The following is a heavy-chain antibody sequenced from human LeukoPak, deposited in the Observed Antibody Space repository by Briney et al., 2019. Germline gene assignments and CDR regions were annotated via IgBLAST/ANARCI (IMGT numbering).Heavy chain of an antibody. V-gene: IGHV4-59*11. Sequence: SETLSLTCTVSGGSISSHYWSWIRQPPGKGLEWIGYIYYSGSTNYNPSLKSRVTISVGTSKNQFSLKLSSVTAADTAVYYCARGLPGSSLFDYYMDVWGKGATVTVSS. CDR1: GGSISSHY. CDR3: ARGLPGSSLFDYYMDV. D-gene: IGHD1-26*01. CDR2: IYYSGST. J-gene: IGHJ6*03.